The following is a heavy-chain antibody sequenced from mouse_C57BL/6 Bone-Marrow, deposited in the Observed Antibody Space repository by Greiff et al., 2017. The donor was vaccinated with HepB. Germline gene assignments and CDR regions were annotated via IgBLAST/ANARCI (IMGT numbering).Heavy chain of an antibody. CDR2: ISSGSSTI. D-gene: IGHD2-3*01. CDR3: ARQLNDGYFPDY. CDR1: GFTFSDYG. J-gene: IGHJ2*01. V-gene: IGHV5-17*01. Sequence: EVKLVESGGGLVKPGGSLKLSCAASGFTFSDYGMHWVRQAPEKGLEWVAYISSGSSTIYYADTVKGRFTISRDSAKNTLFLQMTSLRSEDTAMYYCARQLNDGYFPDYWGQGTTLTVSS.